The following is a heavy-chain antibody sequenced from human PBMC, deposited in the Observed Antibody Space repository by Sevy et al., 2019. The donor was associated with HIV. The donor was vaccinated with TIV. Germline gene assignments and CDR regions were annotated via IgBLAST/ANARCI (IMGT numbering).Heavy chain of an antibody. J-gene: IGHJ1*01. V-gene: IGHV3-7*01. D-gene: IGHD6-13*01. CDR1: GFSLSTYW. CDR2: INQDGSVK. Sequence: GGSLRLSCAASGFSLSTYWMSWVRQAPGKGLEWVANINQDGSVKYYVDSVKGRFTISRDNARNFLYLQMNSLRAEDTALYYCVRAIAADGSFWGQGTLVTVSS. CDR3: VRAIAADGSF.